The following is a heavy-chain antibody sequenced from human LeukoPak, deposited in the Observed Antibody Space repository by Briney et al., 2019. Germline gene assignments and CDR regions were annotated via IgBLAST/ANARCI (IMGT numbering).Heavy chain of an antibody. CDR3: ARLAPGYGDSDTDY. CDR2: IYYSEST. V-gene: IGHV4-59*08. CDR1: GGSISSYY. J-gene: IGHJ4*02. Sequence: SETLSLTCTVSGGSISSYYWSWIRQPPGKGLQWIGYIYYSESTNYNPSLKSRVTISVDTSKNQFSLRLSSVTAADTAVYYCARLAPGYGDSDTDYWGQGTLVTVSS. D-gene: IGHD4-17*01.